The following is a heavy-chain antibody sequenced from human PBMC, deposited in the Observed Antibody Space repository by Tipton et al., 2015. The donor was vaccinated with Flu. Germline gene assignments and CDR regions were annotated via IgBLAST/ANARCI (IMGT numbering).Heavy chain of an antibody. V-gene: IGHV5-51*01. CDR2: IYPGDSDT. Sequence: QLVQSGAEVKKPGEFLKISCKGSGYNFPSYWIGWVRQMPGKGLEWMGVIYPGDSDTRYSPSFQGQVTISVDKSINTAYLQWSSLKAPDTAMYYCARQEGYTSRPNWGCDPRGQGTLVTVSS. CDR1: GYNFPSYW. CDR3: ARQEGYTSRPNWGCDP. D-gene: IGHD7-27*01. J-gene: IGHJ5*02.